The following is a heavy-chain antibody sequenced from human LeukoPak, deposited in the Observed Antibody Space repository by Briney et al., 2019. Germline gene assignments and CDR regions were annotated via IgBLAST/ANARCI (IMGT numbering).Heavy chain of an antibody. CDR1: GFTFSIYA. V-gene: IGHV3-23*01. CDR3: AKELHGSGNYAFDY. D-gene: IGHD3-10*01. CDR2: VSVNGGTT. Sequence: GSLRLSCAASGFTFSIYAMSWVRQAPGKGLEWVSTVSVNGGTTYYADSVKGRFTISRDNSKNTLYLQMNSLRAEDTAVYFCAKELHGSGNYAFDYWGQGTLVTVPS. J-gene: IGHJ4*02.